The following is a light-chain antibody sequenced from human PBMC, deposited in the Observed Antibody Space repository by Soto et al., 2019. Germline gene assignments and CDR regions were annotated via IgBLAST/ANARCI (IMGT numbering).Light chain of an antibody. CDR1: QSVSSSY. CDR2: GTS. V-gene: IGKV3-20*01. Sequence: EIVLTQSPGTLSLSPGERATFSVRASQSVSSSYLVWYQQKPGQAPRLLIYGTSTRATGISARFSGSGSGTEFTLTIGYLRPEDSAVYFCQQYHDWVTFGGGTKVDIK. CDR3: QQYHDWVT. J-gene: IGKJ4*01.